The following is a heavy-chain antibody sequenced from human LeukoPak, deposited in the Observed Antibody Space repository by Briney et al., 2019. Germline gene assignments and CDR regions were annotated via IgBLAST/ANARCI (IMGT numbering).Heavy chain of an antibody. CDR1: GFTFSSYA. Sequence: GGSLRLSCAASGFTFSSYAMHWVRQAPGKGLEWVAVISYDGSNKYYADSVKGRFTISRDNSKNTLYLQMNSLRAEDTAVYYCARVTPIAVADYSSGYFDYWGQGTLVTVSS. D-gene: IGHD6-19*01. V-gene: IGHV3-30-3*01. J-gene: IGHJ4*02. CDR2: ISYDGSNK. CDR3: ARVTPIAVADYSSGYFDY.